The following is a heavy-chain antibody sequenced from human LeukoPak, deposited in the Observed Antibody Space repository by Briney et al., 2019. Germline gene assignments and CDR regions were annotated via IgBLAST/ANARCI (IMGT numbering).Heavy chain of an antibody. CDR3: AKKEVAYDY. Sequence: GGSLRLSCAAPGFTLSSYGMHRVRPAPGQGLEWVAVISYDGSNKYYADSVKGRFTISRDNSKNTLYLQMNSLRAEDTAVYYCAKKEVAYDYWGQGTLVTVSS. V-gene: IGHV3-30*18. D-gene: IGHD5-12*01. CDR1: GFTLSSYG. J-gene: IGHJ4*02. CDR2: ISYDGSNK.